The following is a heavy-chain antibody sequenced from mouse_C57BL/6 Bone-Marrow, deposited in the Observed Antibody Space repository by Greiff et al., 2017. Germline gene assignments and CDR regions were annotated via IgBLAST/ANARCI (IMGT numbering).Heavy chain of an antibody. D-gene: IGHD1-1*01. CDR3: ARGVRYPDWYFDV. Sequence: QVQLQQPGAELVKPGASVKLSCKASGYTFTSYWMHWVKQRPGQGLEWIGMIHPNSGSTNYNEKFKSKATLTVDKSSSTAYMQLSSLTSEDSAVYYCARGVRYPDWYFDVWGTGTTVTVAS. J-gene: IGHJ1*03. CDR2: IHPNSGST. CDR1: GYTFTSYW. V-gene: IGHV1-64*01.